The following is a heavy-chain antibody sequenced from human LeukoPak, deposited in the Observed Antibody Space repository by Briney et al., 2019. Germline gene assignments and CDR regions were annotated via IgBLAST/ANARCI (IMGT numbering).Heavy chain of an antibody. D-gene: IGHD6-19*01. CDR1: GGSISSSSYY. Sequence: SETLSLTCTVSGGSISSSSYYWGWIRQPPGKGLEWIGSIYYSGSTYYNPSLKSRVTISVDTSKNQFSLKLSSVTAADTAVCYCARQTYSSGWYYFDYWGQGTLVTVSS. J-gene: IGHJ4*02. CDR2: IYYSGST. CDR3: ARQTYSSGWYYFDY. V-gene: IGHV4-39*07.